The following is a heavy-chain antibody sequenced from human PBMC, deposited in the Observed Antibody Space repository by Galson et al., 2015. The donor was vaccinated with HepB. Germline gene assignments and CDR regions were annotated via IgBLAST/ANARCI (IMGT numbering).Heavy chain of an antibody. J-gene: IGHJ4*02. V-gene: IGHV1-2*02. CDR2: INPNSGGT. D-gene: IGHD2-2*01. CDR1: GYTFTGYY. Sequence: SVKVSCKASGYTFTGYYMHWVRQAPGQGLEWMGWINPNSGGTNYAQKFQGRVTMTRDTSISTAYMELSRLRSDDTAVYYCARETGGYCSSTSCYQPLDYWGQGTLVTVSS. CDR3: ARETGGYCSSTSCYQPLDY.